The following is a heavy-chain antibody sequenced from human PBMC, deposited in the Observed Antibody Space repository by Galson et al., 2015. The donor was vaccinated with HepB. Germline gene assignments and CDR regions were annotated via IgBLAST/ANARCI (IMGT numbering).Heavy chain of an antibody. CDR1: GYTFTNYY. CDR3: ARGGIYYESRGSLYNWFDP. D-gene: IGHD3-22*01. CDR2: IDPRGGST. V-gene: IGHV1-46*01. Sequence: SVKVSCKASGYTFTNYYIHWVRQAPGQGLEWMAIIDPRGGSTTFAQKFQGRVTMTRDTPTSTVHMELSSLRSEDTAVYYCARGGIYYESRGSLYNWFDPCGQGTLVTVSS. J-gene: IGHJ5*02.